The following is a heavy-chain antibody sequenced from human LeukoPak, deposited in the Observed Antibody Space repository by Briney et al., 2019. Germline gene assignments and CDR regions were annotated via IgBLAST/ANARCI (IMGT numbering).Heavy chain of an antibody. J-gene: IGHJ4*02. CDR1: GFTFSSYA. Sequence: PGGSLRLSCAASGFTFSSYAMSWVRQAPGKGLEGVSAISGSGGSTYYADSVKGRFTISRDNSKNTLYLQMNSLRAEDTAVYYCAKDPRRWELGDYWGQGTLVTVSS. V-gene: IGHV3-23*01. CDR2: ISGSGGST. CDR3: AKDPRRWELGDY. D-gene: IGHD1-26*01.